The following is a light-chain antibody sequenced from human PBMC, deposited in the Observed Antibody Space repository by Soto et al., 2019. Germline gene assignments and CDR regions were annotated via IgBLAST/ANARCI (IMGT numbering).Light chain of an antibody. J-gene: IGKJ4*01. V-gene: IGKV3-20*01. CDR2: GAS. Sequence: EFVLTQSPGKLSLSPGERATLSCRASQSISSSFLAWYQQKPGQAPRLLIHGASSRGTGIPDRFSGSGSGTDFTLTISRLEPEDFAVYYCQQYGSSPPLTFGGGTKVEIK. CDR1: QSISSSF. CDR3: QQYGSSPPLT.